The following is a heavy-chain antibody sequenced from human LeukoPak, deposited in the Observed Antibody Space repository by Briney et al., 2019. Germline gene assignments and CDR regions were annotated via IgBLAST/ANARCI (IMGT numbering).Heavy chain of an antibody. Sequence: SVKVSCTASGGTFSSYAISWVRQAPGQGLEWMGGIIPIFGTANYAQKFQGRVTITADESTSTAYMELSSLRSEDTAVYYCARENYDYVWGSYRSLYYFDYWGQGTLVTVSS. D-gene: IGHD3-16*02. CDR1: GGTFSSYA. CDR2: IIPIFGTA. J-gene: IGHJ4*02. V-gene: IGHV1-69*13. CDR3: ARENYDYVWGSYRSLYYFDY.